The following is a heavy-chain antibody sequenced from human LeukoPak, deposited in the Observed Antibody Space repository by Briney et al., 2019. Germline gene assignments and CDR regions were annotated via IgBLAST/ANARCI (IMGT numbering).Heavy chain of an antibody. J-gene: IGHJ4*02. D-gene: IGHD5-18*01. V-gene: IGHV4-31*11. CDR1: GVSFSGYY. CDR3: ARVNTAMAYRSFDY. Sequence: PSETLSLTCAVYGVSFSGYYWSWIRQHPGKGLEWIGYIYYSGSTYYNPSLKSRVTISVDTSKNQFSLKLSSVTAADTAVYYCARVNTAMAYRSFDYWGQGTLVTVSS. CDR2: IYYSGST.